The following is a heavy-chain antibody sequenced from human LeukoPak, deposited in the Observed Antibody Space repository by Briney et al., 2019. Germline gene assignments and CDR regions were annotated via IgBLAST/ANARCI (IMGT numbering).Heavy chain of an antibody. CDR1: GFTFSSYG. CDR2: ISYDGTNK. J-gene: IGHJ4*02. Sequence: GRSLRLSCAASGFTFSSYGMHWVRQAPGKGLEWVAVISYDGTNKYYADSVKGRFTISRDNSKNTLYLQMNSLTAEDTAVYYCAKDRAMGSYFDYWGQGTLVTVSS. V-gene: IGHV3-30*18. D-gene: IGHD5-18*01. CDR3: AKDRAMGSYFDY.